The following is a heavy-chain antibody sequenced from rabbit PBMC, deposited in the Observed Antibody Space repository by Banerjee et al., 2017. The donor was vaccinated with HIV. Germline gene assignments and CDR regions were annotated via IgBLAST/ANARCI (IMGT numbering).Heavy chain of an antibody. CDR1: GIDFSTYG. V-gene: IGHV1S47*01. Sequence: QVQLVESGGGLVTHGVSLKLSCKASGIDFSTYGITWVRQAPGKGLEWIAYIYPNYGTTDYASWVNGRFTISLDNAQNTVFLQMTSLTAADTATYFCTRAAGYGGYGYATGFNLWGP. CDR3: TRAAGYGGYGYATGFNL. D-gene: IGHD6-1*01. CDR2: IYPNYGTT. J-gene: IGHJ4*01.